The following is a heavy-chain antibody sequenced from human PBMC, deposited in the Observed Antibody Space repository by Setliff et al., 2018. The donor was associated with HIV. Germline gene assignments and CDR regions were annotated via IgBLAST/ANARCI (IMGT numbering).Heavy chain of an antibody. J-gene: IGHJ4*02. CDR3: VRQGLTMNRGVPAPILYYFDY. CDR2: MYYRGTT. D-gene: IGHD3-10*01. Sequence: SETLSLTCTVSGGSIISSRYYWGWIRQPPGKGLEWIGTMYYRGTTYNNPSLKSRVTFSADTSKNQFSLSLNSVTATDTAVYYCVRQGLTMNRGVPAPILYYFDYWGQGILVTVSS. CDR1: GGSIISSRYY. V-gene: IGHV4-39*01.